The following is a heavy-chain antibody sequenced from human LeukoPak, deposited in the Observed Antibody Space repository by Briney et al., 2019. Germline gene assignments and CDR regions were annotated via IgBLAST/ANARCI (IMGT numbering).Heavy chain of an antibody. V-gene: IGHV4-30-2*01. Sequence: SETLSLTCAVSGGSISSGGYSWSWIRQPPGKGLEWIGYIYHSGSTYYNPSLKSRVTISVDRSKNQFSLKLSSVTAADTAVYYCASSSTHSYYYYGMDVWGQGTTVTVSS. D-gene: IGHD6-6*01. J-gene: IGHJ6*02. CDR3: ASSSTHSYYYYGMDV. CDR2: IYHSGST. CDR1: GGSISSGGYS.